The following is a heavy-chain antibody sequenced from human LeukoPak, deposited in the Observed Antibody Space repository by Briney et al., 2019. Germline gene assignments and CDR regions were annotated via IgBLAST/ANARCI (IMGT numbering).Heavy chain of an antibody. J-gene: IGHJ6*03. D-gene: IGHD2-15*01. CDR1: GGSISSGGYS. CDR3: ARAACRGGSCYSSYYYYMDV. Sequence: PSETPSLTCAVSGGSISSGGYSWSWIRQPPGKGLEWIGYIYYSGSTYYNPSLKSRVTISVDTSKNQFSLKLSSVTAADTAVFYCARAACRGGSCYSSYYYYMDVWGKGTTVTVSS. CDR2: IYYSGST. V-gene: IGHV4-30-4*07.